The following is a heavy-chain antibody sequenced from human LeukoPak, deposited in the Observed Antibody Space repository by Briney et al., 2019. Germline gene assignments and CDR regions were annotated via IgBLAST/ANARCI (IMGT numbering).Heavy chain of an antibody. CDR2: ISGSGGST. D-gene: IGHD3-10*01. CDR1: GFTFSSYA. Sequence: GGSLRLSCAASGFTFSSYAMGWVRQAPGKGLEWVSAISGSGGSTYYADSVKGRFTISRDNSKNTLYLQMNSLRAEDTAVYYCAKGGANMVRGVITMDVWGKGTTVTVSS. J-gene: IGHJ6*03. V-gene: IGHV3-23*01. CDR3: AKGGANMVRGVITMDV.